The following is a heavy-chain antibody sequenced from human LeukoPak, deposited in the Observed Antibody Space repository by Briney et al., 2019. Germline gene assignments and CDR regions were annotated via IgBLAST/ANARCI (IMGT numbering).Heavy chain of an antibody. V-gene: IGHV7-4-1*02. CDR1: GYTFTSYA. CDR2: INTNTGNP. J-gene: IGHJ4*02. D-gene: IGHD6-13*01. Sequence: ASVKVSCKASGYTFTSYAMNWVRQAPGQGLEWMGWINTNTGNPTYAQGFTGRFVFSLDTSVSTAYLQISSLKAEDTAVYYCARDTVVIAAAGIAPLDFDYWGQGTLVTVSS. CDR3: ARDTVVIAAAGIAPLDFDY.